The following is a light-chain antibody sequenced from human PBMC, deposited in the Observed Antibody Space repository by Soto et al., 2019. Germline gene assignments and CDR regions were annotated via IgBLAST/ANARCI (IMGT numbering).Light chain of an antibody. V-gene: IGLV2-14*03. Sequence: QSVLTQPASVSGSPGQSIAISCTGTSSDVGGYNYVSWYQQHPGKAPKLMIYDVSNRPSGVSNRFSGSKSGNTASLTISGLQAEDEADSYCCSYTTSSTYVFGTGTKVTV. J-gene: IGLJ1*01. CDR1: SSDVGGYNY. CDR2: DVS. CDR3: CSYTTSSTYV.